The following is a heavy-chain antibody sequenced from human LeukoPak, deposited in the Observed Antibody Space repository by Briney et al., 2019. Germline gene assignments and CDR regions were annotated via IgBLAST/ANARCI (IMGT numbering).Heavy chain of an antibody. CDR3: AKKESIVGATPSGY. Sequence: GGSLRLSCAASGFTFSSYAMSWVRQAPGKGLEWVSVISGSGGSTYYADSVKGRFTISRDNSKNTLYLQMNSLRAEDTAVYYCAKKESIVGATPSGYWGQGTLVTVSS. CDR1: GFTFSSYA. D-gene: IGHD1-26*01. J-gene: IGHJ4*02. V-gene: IGHV3-23*01. CDR2: ISGSGGST.